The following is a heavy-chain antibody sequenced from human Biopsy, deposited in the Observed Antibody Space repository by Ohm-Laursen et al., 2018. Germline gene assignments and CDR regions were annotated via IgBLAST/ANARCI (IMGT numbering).Heavy chain of an antibody. CDR1: GYTFAGYY. D-gene: IGHD3-9*01. Sequence: VASVKVSCKASGYTFAGYYLHWVRQALGHGLEWMGWINPNSGNANYAQSFQGRLTVTRDTSISTAYMELTSLTFDDTAIYYCARVPAYPSIDGYYGLDLWGQGTTVIVSS. CDR3: ARVPAYPSIDGYYGLDL. V-gene: IGHV1-2*02. J-gene: IGHJ6*02. CDR2: INPNSGNA.